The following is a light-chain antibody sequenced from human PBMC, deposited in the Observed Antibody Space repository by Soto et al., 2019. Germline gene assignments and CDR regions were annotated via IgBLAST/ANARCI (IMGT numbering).Light chain of an antibody. J-gene: IGLJ2*01. Sequence: QSALTQPASESGSPGQSITISCTGTSSDVGGYNYVAWYQQHPGKAPKLMIYDVSNRPSGVSNRFSGSKSGNTASLTISGLQAEDEADYYCSSYTRSSTLYVVFGGGTKLTVL. CDR2: DVS. CDR1: SSDVGGYNY. CDR3: SSYTRSSTLYVV. V-gene: IGLV2-14*01.